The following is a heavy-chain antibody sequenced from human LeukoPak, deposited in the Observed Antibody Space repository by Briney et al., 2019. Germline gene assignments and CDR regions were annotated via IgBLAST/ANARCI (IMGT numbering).Heavy chain of an antibody. V-gene: IGHV5-51*01. CDR2: IYPGDSDA. CDR3: ARRGWGFGEPKRDHDTFDI. Sequence: PGESPKISCKGSGYSFTNYWIAWVRQMPGQGLEGMAIIYPGDSDARYSPSFQGQVTISVDKSISTTYLRWSSLKASDTAIYYCARRGWGFGEPKRDHDTFDIWGQGTMVTVSS. D-gene: IGHD3-10*01. CDR1: GYSFTNYW. J-gene: IGHJ3*02.